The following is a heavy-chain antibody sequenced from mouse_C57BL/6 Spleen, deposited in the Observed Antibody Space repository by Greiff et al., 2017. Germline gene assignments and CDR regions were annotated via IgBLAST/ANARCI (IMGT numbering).Heavy chain of an antibody. V-gene: IGHV14-3*01. Sequence: VQLQQSVAELVRPGASVKLSCTASGFTFKNTYMHWVKQRPGQGLEWIGRIDPANGNTKYAPKFQGKATLTADTSSNTAYLQLSSLASEDTAIYYWAPDYYGTRYGGQGTPVTVSA. J-gene: IGHJ3*01. D-gene: IGHD1-1*01. CDR2: IDPANGNT. CDR3: APDYYGTRY. CDR1: GFTFKNTY.